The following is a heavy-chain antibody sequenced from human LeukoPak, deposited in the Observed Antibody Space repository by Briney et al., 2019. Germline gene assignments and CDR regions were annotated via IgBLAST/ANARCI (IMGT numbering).Heavy chain of an antibody. CDR2: ISSSSTI. D-gene: IGHD6-19*01. J-gene: IGHJ6*04. CDR3: ARCSSGWDYNYYFLDV. Sequence: GGSLRLSCAASGFTFSDYYMNWVRQAPGKGLEWVSSISSSSTIYCADSVKGRLTISRDNSKNTLYLQMSGLRAEDTAVYYCARCSSGWDYNYYFLDVWGKGTTVTVSS. CDR1: GFTFSDYY. V-gene: IGHV3-69-1*01.